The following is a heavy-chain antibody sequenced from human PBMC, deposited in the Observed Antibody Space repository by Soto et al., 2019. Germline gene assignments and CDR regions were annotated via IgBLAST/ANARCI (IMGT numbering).Heavy chain of an antibody. V-gene: IGHV4-59*01. J-gene: IGHJ2*01. CDR2: IYCSGGT. CDR1: GASIRSYY. D-gene: IGHD3-22*01. CDR3: ARPWTTRNYDNSYFDL. Sequence: QVQLRESGPGLVKSSETLSLTCTVSGASIRSYYWSWIRQPPGKGLEWIGYIYCSGGTNYNPSLKSRVTISLDTSKSQFSLKLSSVTAADTAVYYCARPWTTRNYDNSYFDLWGRGTLVTVSS.